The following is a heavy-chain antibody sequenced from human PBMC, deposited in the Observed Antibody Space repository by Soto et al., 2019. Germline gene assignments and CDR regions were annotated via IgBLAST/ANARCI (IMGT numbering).Heavy chain of an antibody. J-gene: IGHJ5*02. CDR2: IYYSGSS. CDR3: AKTPSQQLVREHDNWFDP. D-gene: IGHD6-13*01. CDR1: GGSISGYY. V-gene: IGHV4-59*08. Sequence: SETLSLTCTVSGGSISGYYWSWIRQPPGKGLEWIAYIYYSGSSNSNPSLKSRVTISVDTSKNQFSLKLSSVTAADTAVYYCAKTPSQQLVREHDNWFDPWGQGTLVTVSS.